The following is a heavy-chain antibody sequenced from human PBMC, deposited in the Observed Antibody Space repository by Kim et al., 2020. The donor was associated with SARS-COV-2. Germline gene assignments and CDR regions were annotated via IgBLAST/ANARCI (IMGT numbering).Heavy chain of an antibody. J-gene: IGHJ6*02. CDR2: INTNTGNP. D-gene: IGHD2-2*01. CDR1: GYTFTSYA. V-gene: IGHV7-4-1*02. CDR3: AREGGGYQLLRYYYYGMDV. Sequence: ASVKVSCKASGYTFTSYAMNWVRQAPGQGLEWMGWINTNTGNPTYAQGFTGRFVFSLDTSVSTAYLQISSLKAEDTAVYYCAREGGGYQLLRYYYYGMDVWGQGTTVTVSS.